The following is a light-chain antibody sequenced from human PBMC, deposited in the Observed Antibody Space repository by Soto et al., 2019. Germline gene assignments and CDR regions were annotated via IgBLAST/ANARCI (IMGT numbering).Light chain of an antibody. Sequence: DIVLTQSPGTLSLSPGERAALSCRASQSVSSSYLAWYQQKPGQAPRLLIYGASNRATGIPDRFSGSGSGTDFTLTISRLEPEDFAVYYCQQYDTSPITFGQGTRLEIK. J-gene: IGKJ5*01. CDR2: GAS. V-gene: IGKV3-20*01. CDR3: QQYDTSPIT. CDR1: QSVSSSY.